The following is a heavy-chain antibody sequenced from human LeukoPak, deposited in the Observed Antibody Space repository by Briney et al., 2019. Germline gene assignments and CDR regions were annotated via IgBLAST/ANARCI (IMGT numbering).Heavy chain of an antibody. V-gene: IGHV3-74*01. J-gene: IGHJ5*02. CDR2: INSDGSST. D-gene: IGHD2-15*01. CDR1: GFTFSTYW. CDR3: ARAWVVVVAATDFQSFSGFDP. Sequence: GGSLRLSCAASGFTFSTYWMHWVRQAPGKGLVWVSRINSDGSSTSYADSVKGRFTSSRDNAKNTLYLQMNSLRAEDTAVYYCARAWVVVVAATDFQSFSGFDPWGQGTLVTVSS.